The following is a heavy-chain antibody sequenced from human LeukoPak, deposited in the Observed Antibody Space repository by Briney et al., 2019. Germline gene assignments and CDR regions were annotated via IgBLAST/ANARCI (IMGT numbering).Heavy chain of an antibody. Sequence: GGSLRLSCAASGVTFSSYAMSWVRQAPGKGLEWVSSISGSGTSTYYADSVKGRFTISRDNSKNTLYLQMNSLRAEDTAVYYCARDLVGIGFSWWGQGTLVTVSS. D-gene: IGHD1-26*01. V-gene: IGHV3-23*01. CDR2: ISGSGTST. J-gene: IGHJ4*02. CDR3: ARDLVGIGFSW. CDR1: GVTFSSYA.